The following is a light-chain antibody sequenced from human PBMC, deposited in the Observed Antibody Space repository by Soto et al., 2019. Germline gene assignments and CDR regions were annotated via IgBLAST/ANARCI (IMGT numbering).Light chain of an antibody. CDR1: SSDVGGYNY. CDR2: EVS. Sequence: QSALTQPASVSGSPGQSITTACTGTSSDVGGYNYVSWYQQYPGKAPRLVISEVSNRPSGVSHRFSGSKSGNSASLTVSGLQPEDEADYYCTSYAGSDNPVLFGGGTKVTVL. J-gene: IGLJ2*01. V-gene: IGLV2-14*01. CDR3: TSYAGSDNPVL.